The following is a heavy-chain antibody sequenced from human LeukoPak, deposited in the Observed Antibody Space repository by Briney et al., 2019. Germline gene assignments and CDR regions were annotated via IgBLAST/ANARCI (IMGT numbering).Heavy chain of an antibody. Sequence: ASVKVSRKASGYTVTDHALHWVRQAPGQGLEWLGWINFENGETSYGWKFRGRVTTTRDTSVTTVYMELNSLTSDDTAVYYCARSGRGTYYYFDLWGQGTLVTVSS. J-gene: IGHJ4*02. V-gene: IGHV1-2*02. CDR2: INFENGET. CDR3: ARSGRGTYYYFDL. D-gene: IGHD1-26*01. CDR1: GYTVTDHA.